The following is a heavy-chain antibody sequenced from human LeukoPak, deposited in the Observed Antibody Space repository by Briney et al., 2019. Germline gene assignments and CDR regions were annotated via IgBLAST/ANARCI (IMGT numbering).Heavy chain of an antibody. CDR2: ILYDGNNK. Sequence: PGGSLRLSCAASGFTFTSCDMNWVRQAPGKGLEWVAVILYDGNNKHYAESVKGRFTISRDNSNNMLYLQMNSLRPEDTAVYYCAKDRLFGSGLNGPHYYYGMDVWGQGTTVTVSS. CDR3: AKDRLFGSGLNGPHYYYGMDV. J-gene: IGHJ6*02. CDR1: GFTFTSCD. D-gene: IGHD1-26*01. V-gene: IGHV3-30*18.